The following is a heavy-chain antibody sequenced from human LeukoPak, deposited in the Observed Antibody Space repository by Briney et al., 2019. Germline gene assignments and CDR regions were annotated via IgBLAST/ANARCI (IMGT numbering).Heavy chain of an antibody. CDR2: INPNSGGT. CDR1: GYTFTGYY. CDR3: ARDGENGEEG. D-gene: IGHD4-17*01. Sequence: ASVTVSCKASGYTFTGYYMHWVRQAPGQGLEWMGWINPNSGGTNYAQKFQGRVTMTGDTSISTAYMELSRLRSDDTAVYYCARDGENGEEGWGQGTLVTVSS. V-gene: IGHV1-2*02. J-gene: IGHJ4*02.